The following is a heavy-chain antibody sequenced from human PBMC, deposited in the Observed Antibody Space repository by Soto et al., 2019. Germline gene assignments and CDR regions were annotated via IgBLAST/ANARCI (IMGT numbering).Heavy chain of an antibody. J-gene: IGHJ5*02. CDR3: ARVVNRSARLVIPQGVFDP. D-gene: IGHD3-9*01. Sequence: GASVKVSCKASGYSFTNNAIHWVCQAPGQGLEWMGWINVGNGNTKYSQRFQDRVTISVDTSKNQFSLKLSSVTAADTAVYYCARVVNRSARLVIPQGVFDPWGQGTLVTVSS. V-gene: IGHV1-3*01. CDR2: INVGNGNT. CDR1: GYSFTNNA.